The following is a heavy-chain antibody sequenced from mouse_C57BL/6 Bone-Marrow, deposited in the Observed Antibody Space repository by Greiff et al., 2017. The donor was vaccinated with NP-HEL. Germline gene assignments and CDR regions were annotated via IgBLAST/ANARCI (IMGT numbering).Heavy chain of an antibody. J-gene: IGHJ2*01. V-gene: IGHV1-59*01. D-gene: IGHD1-1*01. CDR1: GYTFTSYW. CDR2: IDPSDSYT. Sequence: VQLQQPGAELVRPGTSVKLSCKASGYTFTSYWMHWVKQRPGQGLEWIGVIDPSDSYTNYNQKFKGKATLTVDTSSSTAYMQLSSLTSEDSAVYYCARSYYYASGGFDYWGQGTTLTVSS. CDR3: ARSYYYASGGFDY.